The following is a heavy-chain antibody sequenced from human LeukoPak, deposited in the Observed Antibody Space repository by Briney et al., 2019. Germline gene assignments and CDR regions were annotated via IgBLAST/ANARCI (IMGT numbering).Heavy chain of an antibody. D-gene: IGHD2-15*01. Sequence: SETLSLTCTVSGGSLSSYYWNWIRQPPGKGLEWIGYIYDSGSTNYNPSLKSRVTISVDTSNNQFSLQLSSVTAADTAVYYCARDRAGWDCSGGRCYWHFDYWGQGNLVTVSS. CDR2: IYDSGST. CDR1: GGSLSSYY. CDR3: ARDRAGWDCSGGRCYWHFDY. J-gene: IGHJ4*02. V-gene: IGHV4-59*01.